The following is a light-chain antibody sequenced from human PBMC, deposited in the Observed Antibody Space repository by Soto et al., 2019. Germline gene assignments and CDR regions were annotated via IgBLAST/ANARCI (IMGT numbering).Light chain of an antibody. CDR3: QQYNTFGT. V-gene: IGKV1-5*01. J-gene: IGKJ1*01. CDR2: DVS. CDR1: QTITSW. Sequence: DIQMTQSPSTLSASVGARVTITCRASQTITSWLAWYQQKPGKAPKLLIYDVSILESGVPSRFSGSGSGTEFTLTITSLQPDDVATYYCQQYNTFGTFGQGTKVEIQ.